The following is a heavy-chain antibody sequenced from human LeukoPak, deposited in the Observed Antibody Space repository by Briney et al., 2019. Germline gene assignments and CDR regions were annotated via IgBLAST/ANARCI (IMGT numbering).Heavy chain of an antibody. D-gene: IGHD6-19*01. CDR2: IYSGGYT. V-gene: IGHV3-66*01. Sequence: GGSLRLSCAASGFTVTSNYMTWVRQAPGKGLEWVAIIYSGGYTDYADSVKGRFTISRDNSKNTLYLQMNSLRAEDTAVYYCARDGSSGWYWVDYWGQGALVTVSS. J-gene: IGHJ4*02. CDR3: ARDGSSGWYWVDY. CDR1: GFTVTSNY.